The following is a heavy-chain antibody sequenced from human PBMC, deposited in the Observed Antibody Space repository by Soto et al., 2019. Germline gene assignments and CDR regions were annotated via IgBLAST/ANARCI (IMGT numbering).Heavy chain of an antibody. V-gene: IGHV3-23*01. Sequence: EVQLLESGGGLVQPGGSLRLSCAASGFTFNSYAMSWVCQAPGKGLKWVSSVSTSGGRTYHAESVKGRFTVSRDNPKKMLYLQMNSLRAEDTAVYYCAKERIPAAGLFDSWGQGTLVTVSS. D-gene: IGHD6-13*01. CDR1: GFTFNSYA. CDR3: AKERIPAAGLFDS. J-gene: IGHJ4*02. CDR2: VSTSGGRT.